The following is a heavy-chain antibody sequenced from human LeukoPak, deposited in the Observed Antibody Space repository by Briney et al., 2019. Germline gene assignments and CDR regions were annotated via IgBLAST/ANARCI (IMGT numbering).Heavy chain of an antibody. D-gene: IGHD5-24*01. CDR3: AKDPSGYNSPGGFDY. CDR2: ISWNSGSI. Sequence: GRSLRLSCAASGFTFDVYAMHWVRKAPGRGLGGVSGISWNSGSIGYADSVKGRFTISRDNAKNSLYLQMNSLRAEDTALYYCAKDPSGYNSPGGFDYWGQGTLVTVSS. V-gene: IGHV3-9*01. CDR1: GFTFDVYA. J-gene: IGHJ4*02.